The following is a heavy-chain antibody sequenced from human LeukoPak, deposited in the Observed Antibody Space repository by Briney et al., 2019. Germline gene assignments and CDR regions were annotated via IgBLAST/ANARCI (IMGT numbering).Heavy chain of an antibody. Sequence: ASVNVSCKSSGYTFTGYYMHWVRQAPGQGLEWMGWINPNGGGTNYAQKFQGRVTMTTDTSTSTAYMEVRSLRSDDTAVYCCTRDLGVDTTMIFFDYWGQGSLVTVSS. V-gene: IGHV1-2*02. CDR3: TRDLGVDTTMIFFDY. J-gene: IGHJ4*02. CDR1: GYTFTGYY. D-gene: IGHD5-18*01. CDR2: INPNGGGT.